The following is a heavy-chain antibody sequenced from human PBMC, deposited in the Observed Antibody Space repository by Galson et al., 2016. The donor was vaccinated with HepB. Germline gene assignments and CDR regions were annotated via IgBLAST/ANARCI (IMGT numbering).Heavy chain of an antibody. CDR2: ISSDGSDT. CDR3: AALPML. D-gene: IGHD2-8*01. V-gene: IGHV3-74*01. J-gene: IGHJ4*02. CDR1: GFTISSYW. Sequence: SLRLSCAGSGFTISSYWMYWVRQAPGKELLWVSRISSDGSDTTYADSVKGRFTISGDNAKNTLYLQMNSLRAEDTAVYYCAALPMLWGQGTLVTVSS.